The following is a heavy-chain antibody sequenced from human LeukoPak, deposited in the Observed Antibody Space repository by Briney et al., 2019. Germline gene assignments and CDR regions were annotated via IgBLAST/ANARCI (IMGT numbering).Heavy chain of an antibody. D-gene: IGHD3-3*01. J-gene: IGHJ4*02. CDR2: INPSGGST. CDR3: ARADPYDFWSGYYRQYYFDY. Sequence: ASVKVSCKASGYTFTSYYMHWVRQAPGQGLEWMGIINPSGGSTSYAQKFQGRVTMTRDTSTSTVYMELSSLRSEDTAVYYCARADPYDFWSGYYRQYYFDYWGQGTLVTVSS. CDR1: GYTFTSYY. V-gene: IGHV1-46*01.